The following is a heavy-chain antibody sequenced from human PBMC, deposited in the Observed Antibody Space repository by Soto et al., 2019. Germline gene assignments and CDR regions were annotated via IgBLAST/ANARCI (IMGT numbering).Heavy chain of an antibody. CDR1: GFTFRNYW. D-gene: IGHD1-1*01. CDR2: IRPDGSEE. Sequence: GGSLRLSCTASGFTFRNYWMTWVRQAPGKGLEWVANIRPDGSEESYVDSVKGRFTISRDNANNSVYLQMKSLRAEDTAVYYCARTGYADHWGQGILVTVSS. J-gene: IGHJ4*02. CDR3: ARTGYADH. V-gene: IGHV3-7*05.